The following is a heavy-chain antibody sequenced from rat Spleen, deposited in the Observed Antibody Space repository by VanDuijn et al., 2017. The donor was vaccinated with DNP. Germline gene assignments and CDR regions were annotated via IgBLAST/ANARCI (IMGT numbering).Heavy chain of an antibody. D-gene: IGHD1-12*03. CDR1: GFSLTRYN. V-gene: IGHV2-41*01. CDR2: IWNTGGT. J-gene: IGHJ4*01. CDR3: ARGGYDDDALDA. Sequence: QVQLKESGPGLVQPSQTLSLTCNVSGFSLTRYNVHWIRQPPGKGLEWMGVIWNTGGTRYNSVLNSRLTISKDTSKNQVFLKMNSLQPEDTATYYCARGGYDDDALDAWGQGTSVTVSS.